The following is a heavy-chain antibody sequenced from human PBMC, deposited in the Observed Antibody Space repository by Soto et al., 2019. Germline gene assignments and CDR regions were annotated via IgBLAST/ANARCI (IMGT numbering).Heavy chain of an antibody. CDR3: ASSITQRLTD. CDR2: ITNRATGDTT. J-gene: IGHJ4*02. CDR1: GFSVSDHF. Sequence: EVQLVESGGGLVQSGGSLRLSCTASGFSVSDHFMDWVRQTPGKGLEWLGQITNRATGDTTFYAASVKGRFTVSKDESRNSLYLQMNSLKTEDTAVYYCASSITQRLTDWGQGTRVAVAS. V-gene: IGHV3-72*01. D-gene: IGHD1-20*01.